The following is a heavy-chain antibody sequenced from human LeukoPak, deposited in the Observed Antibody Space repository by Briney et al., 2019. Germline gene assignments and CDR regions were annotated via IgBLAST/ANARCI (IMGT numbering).Heavy chain of an antibody. J-gene: IGHJ4*02. D-gene: IGHD4-17*01. CDR2: ITTYNGHT. CDR1: GYTFTSYA. Sequence: ASVKVSCKASGYTFTSYALSWVRQAPGQGLEWMGWITTYNGHTNYAQKLQGRVTMTTDTSTSTAYMDLRGLRSDDTAVYYCARGYDYGDYVGDFDYWGQGTLVTASS. V-gene: IGHV1-18*01. CDR3: ARGYDYGDYVGDFDY.